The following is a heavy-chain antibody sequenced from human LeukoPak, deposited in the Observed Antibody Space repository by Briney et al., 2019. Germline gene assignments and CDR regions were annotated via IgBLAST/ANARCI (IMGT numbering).Heavy chain of an antibody. J-gene: IGHJ4*02. Sequence: GASVRVSCKASGYTFTGYYMHWVRQAPGQGLEWMGWINPNSGGTNYAQKFQGRVTMTRDTSISTAYMELSRLRSDDTVVYYCARRGTYSSSAPFNYWGQGTLVTVSS. CDR3: ARRGTYSSSAPFNY. CDR2: INPNSGGT. D-gene: IGHD6-6*01. CDR1: GYTFTGYY. V-gene: IGHV1-2*02.